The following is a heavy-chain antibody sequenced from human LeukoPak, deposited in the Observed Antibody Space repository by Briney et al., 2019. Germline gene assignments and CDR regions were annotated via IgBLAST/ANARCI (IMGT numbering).Heavy chain of an antibody. CDR2: INHSGST. J-gene: IGHJ3*02. CDR3: ARVGYDSSGYYYAFHAFDI. V-gene: IGHV4-39*07. D-gene: IGHD3-22*01. CDR1: GGSISSSSYY. Sequence: SETLSLTCTVSGGSISSSSYYWSWIRQPPGEGLEWIGEINHSGSTNYNPSLKSRVTISVDTSKDQFSLKLSSVTAADTAVYYCARVGYDSSGYYYAFHAFDIWGQGTMVTVSS.